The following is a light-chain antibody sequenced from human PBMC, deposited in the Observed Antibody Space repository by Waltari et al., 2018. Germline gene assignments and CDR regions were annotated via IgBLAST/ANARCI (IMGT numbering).Light chain of an antibody. Sequence: EIVMTQSPATLSVSPGERATLSCRASQFVSSNLAWYQQKPGQAPRLLIYDASTRAAGIPGRFSGSGSGTEFSLTISSLQSEDVASYFCQQYYSYPVTFGQGTRVEV. CDR3: QQYYSYPVT. V-gene: IGKV3-15*01. CDR2: DAS. CDR1: QFVSSN. J-gene: IGKJ1*01.